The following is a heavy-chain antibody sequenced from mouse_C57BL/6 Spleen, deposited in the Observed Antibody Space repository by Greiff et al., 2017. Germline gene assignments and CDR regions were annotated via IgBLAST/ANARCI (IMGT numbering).Heavy chain of an antibody. CDR2: INPNNGGT. CDR3: ARPYYDYDPAWFAY. V-gene: IGHV1-26*01. CDR1: GYTFTDYY. J-gene: IGHJ3*01. D-gene: IGHD2-4*01. Sequence: VQLKQSGPELVKPGASVKISCKASGYTFTDYYMNWVKQSHGKSLEWIGDINPNNGGTSYNQKFKGKATLTVDKSSSTAYMELRSLTSEDSAVYYCARPYYDYDPAWFAYWGQGTLVTVSA.